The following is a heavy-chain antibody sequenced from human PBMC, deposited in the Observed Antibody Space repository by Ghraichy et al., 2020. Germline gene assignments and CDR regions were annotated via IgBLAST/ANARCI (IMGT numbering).Heavy chain of an antibody. CDR1: GYTFTGYY. D-gene: IGHD3-10*01. Sequence: ASVKVSCKASGYTFTGYYMHWVRQAPGQGLEWMGWINPNSGGTNYAQKFQGRVTMTRDTSISTAYMELSRLRSDDTAVYYCARVGPFRGSGSYSAVYWGQGTLVTVSS. V-gene: IGHV1-2*02. CDR2: INPNSGGT. J-gene: IGHJ4*02. CDR3: ARVGPFRGSGSYSAVY.